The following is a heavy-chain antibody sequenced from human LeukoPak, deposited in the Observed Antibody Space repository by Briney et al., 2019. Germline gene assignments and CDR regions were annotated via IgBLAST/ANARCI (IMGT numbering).Heavy chain of an antibody. V-gene: IGHV3-30*02. CDR3: ARDRGKDYFGD. J-gene: IGHJ4*02. CDR1: GLTFTDHG. Sequence: GGSLRLSCVTSGLTFTDHGFHWLRQAADKGLEWVAFVRNDGFDTYHSNSVKGRFSISRDDSKNTVYLQMNSLRAEDTALYYCARDRGKDYFGDWGQGTQVTVSS. D-gene: IGHD4-23*01. CDR2: VRNDGFDT.